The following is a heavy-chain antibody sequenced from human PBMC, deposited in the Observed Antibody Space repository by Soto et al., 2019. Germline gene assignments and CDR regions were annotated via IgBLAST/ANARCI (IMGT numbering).Heavy chain of an antibody. D-gene: IGHD6-13*01. CDR1: GFTFSSYA. CDR3: ANGIGYSSSWYGGYYYYYGMDV. CDR2: IRGSAGST. Sequence: PGGSMRLSCAASGFTFSSYAISWVRQATGKGLKWVSTIRGSAGSTYYADSEKGRFTISRDHSKNTLYLQMNSLRAEDTAVYYCANGIGYSSSWYGGYYYYYGMDVWGQGTTVTVSS. J-gene: IGHJ6*02. V-gene: IGHV3-23*01.